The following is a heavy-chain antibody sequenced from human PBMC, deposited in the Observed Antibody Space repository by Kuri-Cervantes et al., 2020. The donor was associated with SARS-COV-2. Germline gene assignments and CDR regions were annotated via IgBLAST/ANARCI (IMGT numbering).Heavy chain of an antibody. CDR1: GYSISSGYY. CDR3: ARSEWELPKFDY. V-gene: IGHV4-38-2*02. J-gene: IGHJ4*02. Sequence: SETLSLTCTVSGYSISSGYYWGWIRQPPGKGLEWIGSIYYSGSTYYNPSLKSRVTISVDTSKNQFSLKLSSVTAADTAVYYCARSEWELPKFDYWGQGTLVTVSS. D-gene: IGHD1-26*01. CDR2: IYYSGST.